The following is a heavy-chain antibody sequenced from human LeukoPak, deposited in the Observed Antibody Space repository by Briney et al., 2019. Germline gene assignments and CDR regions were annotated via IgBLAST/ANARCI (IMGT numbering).Heavy chain of an antibody. D-gene: IGHD6-19*01. CDR2: INPNRGGT. CDR1: GYTLTGYF. V-gene: IGHV1-2*02. CDR3: AILTAVPGTSYYGMDV. Sequence: GASVKVSCKASGYTLTGYFMHWVRQAPGQGLEWMGWINPNRGGTNYAQKFQGRVTMTRDTPISTAYMELSRLRSDDTAVYYCAILTAVPGTSYYGMDVWGQGTTVTVSS. J-gene: IGHJ6*02.